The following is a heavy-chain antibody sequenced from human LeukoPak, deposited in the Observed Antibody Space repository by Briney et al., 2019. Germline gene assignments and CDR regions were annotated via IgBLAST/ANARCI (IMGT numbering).Heavy chain of an antibody. D-gene: IGHD4-17*01. CDR1: GYSFTSYW. J-gene: IGHJ6*04. CDR3: ARHVGPGMPVTTKLSSYYYYHGMDV. Sequence: GESLKISCKSSGYSFTSYWIAWVRQMPGKGLEWMGIIYPGDSSTTYSPSFRGQVTISADKPITTAYLQWSSLEASDTAIYYCARHVGPGMPVTTKLSSYYYYHGMDVWGKGTTVTVSS. V-gene: IGHV5-51*01. CDR2: IYPGDSST.